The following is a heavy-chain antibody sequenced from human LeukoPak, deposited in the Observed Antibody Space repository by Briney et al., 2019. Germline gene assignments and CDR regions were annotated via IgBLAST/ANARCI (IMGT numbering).Heavy chain of an antibody. V-gene: IGHV4-61*08. J-gene: IGHJ4*02. Sequence: SQTLSLTCTVSGGSISSGGYYWSWIRQPPGKGLEWIGYIYYSGSTNYNPSLKSRVTISVDTSKNQFSLKLSSVTAADTAVYYCARIGFREAAAWYFDYWGQGTLVTVSS. CDR2: IYYSGST. CDR3: ARIGFREAAAWYFDY. D-gene: IGHD6-13*01. CDR1: GGSISSGGYY.